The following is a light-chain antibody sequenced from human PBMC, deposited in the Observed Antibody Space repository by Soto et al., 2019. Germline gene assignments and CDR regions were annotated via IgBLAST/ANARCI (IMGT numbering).Light chain of an antibody. CDR1: QNIHNF. V-gene: IGKV3-11*01. CDR2: AAS. CDR3: QQRGDWPLT. Sequence: EIVLTQSPATVSLSPGARATLSCRASQNIHNFLAWYQQRPGQAPRLLIYAASNRAAGIPARFSGSGSGTDFTLPISSLEPEDFAVYYCQQRGDWPLTFGQGTKLEIK. J-gene: IGKJ2*01.